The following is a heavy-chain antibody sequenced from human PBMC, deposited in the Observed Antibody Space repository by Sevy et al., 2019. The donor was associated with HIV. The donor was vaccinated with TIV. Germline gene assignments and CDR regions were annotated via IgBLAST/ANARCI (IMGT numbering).Heavy chain of an antibody. J-gene: IGHJ6*02. CDR1: GGSISSYY. D-gene: IGHD5-18*01. CDR2: IYTSGST. Sequence: SETLSLTCTVSGGSISSYYWSWIRQPAGKGLEWIGGIYTSGSTNYNPSLKSRVTMSVDTSKNQFSLKLSSVTAADTAVYYCASDTAMVTSYYYYGMDVWGQGTTVTVSS. CDR3: ASDTAMVTSYYYYGMDV. V-gene: IGHV4-4*07.